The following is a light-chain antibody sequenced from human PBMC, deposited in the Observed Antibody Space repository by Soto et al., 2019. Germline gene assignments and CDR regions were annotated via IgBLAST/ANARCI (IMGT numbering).Light chain of an antibody. J-gene: IGKJ5*01. V-gene: IGKV4-1*01. Sequence: DIVMTQSPDSLAVSLGEAATINCRSSQSVLYSSNNKHYLAWYQQKPGQPPKLLIYWASTRESGVPDRFSGSGSGTDYTLTISSLQAEVFAVYYCQQYYNSPTLGQGTRVVIK. CDR2: WAS. CDR1: QSVLYSSNNKHY. CDR3: QQYYNSPT.